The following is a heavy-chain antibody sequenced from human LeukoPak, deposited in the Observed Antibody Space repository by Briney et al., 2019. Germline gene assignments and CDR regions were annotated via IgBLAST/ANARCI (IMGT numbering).Heavy chain of an antibody. D-gene: IGHD2-15*01. Sequence: GESLKISCNSSGYTSISYWNGWGRQMPGKGLEWMGIIYPSDSDTRYSPSFQGQVTISADKSISTAYLQWSSLKASDTAMYYCARARDSDYWGQGTLVTVSS. J-gene: IGHJ4*02. V-gene: IGHV5-51*01. CDR3: ARARDSDY. CDR2: IYPSDSDT. CDR1: GYTSISYW.